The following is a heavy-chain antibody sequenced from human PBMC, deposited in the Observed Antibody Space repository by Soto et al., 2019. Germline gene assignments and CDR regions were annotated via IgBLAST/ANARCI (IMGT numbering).Heavy chain of an antibody. J-gene: IGHJ5*01. Sequence: GGSLRLSCAASGFTFSIYAMIWVRQAPGKGLEWVSAISGSGGSTYYADSVKGRFTISRDNSKNTLYLQMNSLRAEDTAVYYCAKVRYCSGGSCYWFDYWGQGTLVTVSS. D-gene: IGHD2-15*01. V-gene: IGHV3-23*01. CDR3: AKVRYCSGGSCYWFDY. CDR1: GFTFSIYA. CDR2: ISGSGGST.